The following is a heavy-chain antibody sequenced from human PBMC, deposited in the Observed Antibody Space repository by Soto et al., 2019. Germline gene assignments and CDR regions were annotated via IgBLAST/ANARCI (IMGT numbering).Heavy chain of an antibody. D-gene: IGHD4-17*01. CDR2: INAGNGNT. J-gene: IGHJ4*02. V-gene: IGHV1-3*01. CDR3: ASPTTGLHFDY. CDR1: GYTFTSYA. Sequence: GASVKVFCTASGYTFTSYAMHWVRQAPGQRLEWMGWINAGNGNTKYSQKFQGRVTITRDTSASTAYMELSSLRSEDTAVYYCASPTTGLHFDYWGQGTLVTVSS.